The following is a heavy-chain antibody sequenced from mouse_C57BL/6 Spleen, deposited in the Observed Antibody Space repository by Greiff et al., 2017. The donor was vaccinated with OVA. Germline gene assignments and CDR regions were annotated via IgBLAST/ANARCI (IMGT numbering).Heavy chain of an antibody. D-gene: IGHD2-10*02. J-gene: IGHJ3*01. CDR3: ARGGYGNYGWFAY. Sequence: VQLVESDAELVKPGASVKISCKVSGYTFTDHTIHWMKQRPEPGLEWIGYIYPRDGSTKYNEKFKGKATLTADKSSSTAYMQLNSLTSEDSAVYFCARGGYGNYGWFAYWGQGTLVTVSA. V-gene: IGHV1-78*01. CDR1: GYTFTDHT. CDR2: IYPRDGST.